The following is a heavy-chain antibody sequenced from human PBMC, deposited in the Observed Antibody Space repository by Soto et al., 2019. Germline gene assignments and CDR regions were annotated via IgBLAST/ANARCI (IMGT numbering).Heavy chain of an antibody. D-gene: IGHD3-3*01. J-gene: IGHJ3*02. CDR2: MNPNSGNT. V-gene: IGHV1-8*01. CDR1: GYTFTSYD. CDR3: ARGPWIFGVVRDASDI. Sequence: GASVKVSCKASGYTFTSYDINWVRQATGQGLEWMGWMNPNSGNTGYAQKFQGRVTMTRNTSISTAYMELSSLRSEDTAVYYCARGPWIFGVVRDASDIWGQGTMVTVSS.